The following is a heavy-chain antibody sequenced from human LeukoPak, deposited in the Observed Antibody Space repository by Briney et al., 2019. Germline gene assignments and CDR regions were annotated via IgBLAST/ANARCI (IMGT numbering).Heavy chain of an antibody. J-gene: IGHJ3*02. Sequence: PGGSLRLSCAASGFTFSRYWMSWVRQAPGKGREWEANIKRDVSEEYLVDSVKGRFTISRDNAKNSLYLQMNSLREEDTAVYYCAREATGDNAFDIWGQGTMVTVSS. CDR1: GFTFSRYW. D-gene: IGHD7-27*01. V-gene: IGHV3-7*01. CDR3: AREATGDNAFDI. CDR2: IKRDVSEE.